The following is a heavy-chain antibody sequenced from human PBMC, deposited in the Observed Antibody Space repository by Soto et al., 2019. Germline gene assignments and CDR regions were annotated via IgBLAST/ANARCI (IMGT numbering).Heavy chain of an antibody. J-gene: IGHJ4*02. CDR3: ARENYDSSGYFLDY. Sequence: PGGSLRLSCAASGFTFSNYEVSWVRQAPGKGLEWISYINTSGGTIYYADSVEGRFTISRDNAKNSLSLQMNSLRAEDTAIYYCARENYDSSGYFLDYWGQGTLVTVPQ. V-gene: IGHV3-48*03. D-gene: IGHD3-22*01. CDR1: GFTFSNYE. CDR2: INTSGGTI.